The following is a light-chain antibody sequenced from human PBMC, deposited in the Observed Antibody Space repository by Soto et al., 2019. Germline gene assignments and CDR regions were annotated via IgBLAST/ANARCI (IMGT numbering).Light chain of an antibody. Sequence: PGETATLSCRASQSVSSNNLAWYHQKPGQTPRLLIYGASNRATGIPDRFSGSGSGTDFTLTISRLEPEDFAVYYCQQYDNSITFGQGTRLEIE. J-gene: IGKJ5*01. CDR2: GAS. CDR1: QSVSSNN. V-gene: IGKV3-20*01. CDR3: QQYDNSIT.